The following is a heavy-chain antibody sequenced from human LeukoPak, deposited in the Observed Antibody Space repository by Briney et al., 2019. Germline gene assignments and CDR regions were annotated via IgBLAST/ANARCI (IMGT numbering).Heavy chain of an antibody. CDR3: AKGLRGRVRGVD. D-gene: IGHD3-10*01. J-gene: IGHJ4*02. Sequence: ASVKVSCKASGYTFTTYDINWVRQAPGQGLEWMGWMNPNSGSTGYAQKFQGRVTMTRDISIRTAYMELSSLTSEDTAIYYCAKGLRGRVRGVDWGQGTLVTVSS. V-gene: IGHV1-8*01. CDR1: GYTFTTYD. CDR2: MNPNSGST.